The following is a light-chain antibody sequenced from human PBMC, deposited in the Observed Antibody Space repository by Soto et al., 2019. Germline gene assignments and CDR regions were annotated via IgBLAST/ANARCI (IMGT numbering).Light chain of an antibody. J-gene: IGLJ1*01. Sequence: QSVLTQPPSASGTPGQRVTISCSGSSSNIGSNYVYWYQQLPGTAPKLLAYRNNQRPSGVPDRFSGSKSGTSASLAISGLRSEDEADYYCAAWDDSLSGAYVFGTVTKVTVL. CDR3: AAWDDSLSGAYV. V-gene: IGLV1-47*01. CDR2: RNN. CDR1: SSNIGSNY.